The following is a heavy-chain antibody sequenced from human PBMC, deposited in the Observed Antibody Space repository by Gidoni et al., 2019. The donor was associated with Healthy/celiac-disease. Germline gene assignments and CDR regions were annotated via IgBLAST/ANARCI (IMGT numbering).Heavy chain of an antibody. J-gene: IGHJ4*02. CDR1: ASPLAGVA. Sequence: EVQLLESGGAWVTPGGSRSAPVPALASPLAGVAMGGVRQAPGKGLEWVAAISGSGGSTYYADSVKGRFTISRDNSKNTLYLQMNSLRAEDTAVYYCAKLLLWFGELFKTGPDYWGQGTLVTVSS. CDR2: ISGSGGST. V-gene: IGHV3-23*01. CDR3: AKLLLWFGELFKTGPDY. D-gene: IGHD3-10*01.